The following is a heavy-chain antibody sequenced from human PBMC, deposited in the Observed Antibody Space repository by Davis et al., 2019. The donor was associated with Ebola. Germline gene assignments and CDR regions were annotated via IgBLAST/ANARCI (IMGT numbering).Heavy chain of an antibody. Sequence: GESLKISCTASGFTFGDYAMSWFRQAPGKGLEWVGFIRSKAYGGTTEYAASVKGRFTISRDDSKSIAYLQMNSLKTEDTAVYYCTRDWGGSSDYWGQGTLVTVSS. CDR1: GFTFGDYA. V-gene: IGHV3-49*03. J-gene: IGHJ4*02. CDR3: TRDWGGSSDY. CDR2: IRSKAYGGTT. D-gene: IGHD1-26*01.